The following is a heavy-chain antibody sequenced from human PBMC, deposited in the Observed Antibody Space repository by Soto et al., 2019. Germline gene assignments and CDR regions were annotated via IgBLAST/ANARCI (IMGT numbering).Heavy chain of an antibody. D-gene: IGHD2-2*01. V-gene: IGHV4-30-2*01. J-gene: IGHJ4*02. CDR2: IYHSGST. Sequence: QLQLQESGSGLVKPSQTLSLTCAVSGGSISSGGYSWSWIRQPPGKGLEWVGYIYHSGSTYYNPSLXSXLTISIARSKNQSSLKLSSVTAADTAVYYCTRSSSTVTTLDYWGQGTLVTVSS. CDR1: GGSISSGGYS. CDR3: TRSSSTVTTLDY.